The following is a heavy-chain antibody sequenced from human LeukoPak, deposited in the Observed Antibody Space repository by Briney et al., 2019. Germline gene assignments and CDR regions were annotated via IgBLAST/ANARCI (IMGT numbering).Heavy chain of an antibody. CDR3: ARAGLSPHDY. Sequence: GGSLRLSCAASGFTFSSCWMHWVRQAPGKGLVWVSRINTDESSTSYADSVKGRFTISRDNAKNTLYLQMNSLRAEDTAVYYCARAGLSPHDYWGQGTLVTVSS. CDR2: INTDESST. J-gene: IGHJ4*02. CDR1: GFTFSSCW. V-gene: IGHV3-74*01.